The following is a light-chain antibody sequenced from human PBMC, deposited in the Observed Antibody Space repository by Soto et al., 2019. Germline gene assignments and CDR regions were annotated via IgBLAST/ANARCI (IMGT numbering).Light chain of an antibody. CDR2: DAS. V-gene: IGKV3-11*01. CDR1: QSVSSS. CDR3: QQRGNWPLS. Sequence: PGARATLSCRASQSVSSSLAWYQQKPGQAPRLLIYDASNRATGIPARFSGSGSETDFNLTVSSLEPEDFAVYYCQQRGNWPLSFGGGTKVEIK. J-gene: IGKJ4*01.